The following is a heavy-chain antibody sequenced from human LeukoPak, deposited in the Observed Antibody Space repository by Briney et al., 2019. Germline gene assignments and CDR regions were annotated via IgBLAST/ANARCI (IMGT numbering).Heavy chain of an antibody. Sequence: ASVKVSCKASGYTFTGYYMHWVRQAPGQGLEWMGWINPNSGGTNYAQKFQGRVTMTRDTSISTAYMELSRLRSDDAAVYYCARGPDTSGYYPFDYWGQGTLVTVSS. CDR3: ARGPDTSGYYPFDY. V-gene: IGHV1-2*02. CDR2: INPNSGGT. CDR1: GYTFTGYY. D-gene: IGHD3-22*01. J-gene: IGHJ4*02.